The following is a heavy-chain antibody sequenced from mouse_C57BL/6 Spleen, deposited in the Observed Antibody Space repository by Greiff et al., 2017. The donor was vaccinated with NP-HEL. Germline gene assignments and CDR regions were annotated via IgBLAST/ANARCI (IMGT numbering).Heavy chain of an antibody. CDR2: IDPSDSYT. D-gene: IGHD1-1*01. CDR3: ARWVITTAEYFDY. V-gene: IGHV1-59*01. J-gene: IGHJ2*01. CDR1: GYTFTSYW. Sequence: QVQLQQPGAELVRPGTSVKLSCKASGYTFTSYWMHWVKQRPGQGLEWIGVIDPSDSYTNYNQKFKGKATLTVDTSSSTAYMQLSSLTSEDSAVYYCARWVITTAEYFDYWGQGTTLTVSS.